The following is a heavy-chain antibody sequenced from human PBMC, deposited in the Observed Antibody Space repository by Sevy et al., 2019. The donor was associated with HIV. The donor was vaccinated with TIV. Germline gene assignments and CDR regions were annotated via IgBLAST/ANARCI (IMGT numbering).Heavy chain of an antibody. CDR2: IKSKIDGEAT. Sequence: GGSLRLSCAVSGFTFNNAWMNWVRQAPGTGLQWVGLIKSKIDGEATDYAAPLKGRFTILRDDSKNTLYLQMNSLQIEDTAVYYCATAPGYYDSAPFDYWGPGTLVTVSS. V-gene: IGHV3-15*01. J-gene: IGHJ4*02. CDR1: GFTFNNAW. D-gene: IGHD3-22*01. CDR3: ATAPGYYDSAPFDY.